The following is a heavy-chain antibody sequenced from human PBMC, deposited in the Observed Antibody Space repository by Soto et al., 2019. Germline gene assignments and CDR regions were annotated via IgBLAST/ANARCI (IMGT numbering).Heavy chain of an antibody. D-gene: IGHD2-2*01. Sequence: QVQLVQSGAEVKKPGSSVKVSCKASGGTFSSYTISWVRQAPGQGLEWMRRIIPILGIANYAQKFQGRVTITADKSTSTAYMELSSLRSEDTAVYYCARLPHLGYCSSTSCPRTFDYWGQGTLVTVSS. CDR3: ARLPHLGYCSSTSCPRTFDY. CDR1: GGTFSSYT. V-gene: IGHV1-69*02. J-gene: IGHJ4*02. CDR2: IIPILGIA.